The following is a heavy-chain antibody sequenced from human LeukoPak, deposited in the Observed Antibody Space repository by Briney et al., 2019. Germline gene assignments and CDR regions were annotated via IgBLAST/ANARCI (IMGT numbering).Heavy chain of an antibody. CDR3: ARENGDYLNNWFDP. D-gene: IGHD4-17*01. V-gene: IGHV4-59*01. CDR1: GGSISSYY. J-gene: IGHJ5*02. CDR2: IYYSGST. Sequence: PSETLSLTCTVSGGSISSYYWSWIRQPPGKGLEWIGYIYYSGSTNCNPSLKSRVTISVDTSKNQFSLKLSSVTAADTAVYYCARENGDYLNNWFDPWGQGTLVTVSS.